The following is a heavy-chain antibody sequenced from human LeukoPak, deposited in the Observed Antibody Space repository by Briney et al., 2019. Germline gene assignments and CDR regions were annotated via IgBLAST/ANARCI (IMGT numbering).Heavy chain of an antibody. V-gene: IGHV4-59*01. CDR2: IYYSGST. D-gene: IGHD3-22*01. CDR3: ARDEYYDSSGYWYFQH. J-gene: IGHJ1*01. CDR1: GGSISSYY. Sequence: PSETLSLTWTVAGGSISSYYWSWVRQPPGKGLEWIGYIYYSGSTNYNPSLKSRVTISVDTSKNQFSLKLSSVTAADTAVYYCARDEYYDSSGYWYFQHWGQGTLVTVSS.